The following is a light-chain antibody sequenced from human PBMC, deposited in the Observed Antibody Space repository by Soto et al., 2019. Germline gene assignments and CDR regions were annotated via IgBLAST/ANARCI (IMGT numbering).Light chain of an antibody. CDR1: QSLLDSNGNSR. J-gene: IGKJ5*01. Sequence: DIVMTQSPLSLPVTPGEPASISCRSSQSLLDSNGNSRFDWYLQKPGQSPQLLIYLGSNRASGVPDMFSGSGSGTDFTLKISRVEAEDVGVYYCMQALQTPLTFGQGTRLEIK. CDR2: LGS. V-gene: IGKV2-28*01. CDR3: MQALQTPLT.